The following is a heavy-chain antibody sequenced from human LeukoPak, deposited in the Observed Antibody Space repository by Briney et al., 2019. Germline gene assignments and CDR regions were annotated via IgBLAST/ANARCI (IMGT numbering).Heavy chain of an antibody. CDR2: ISGSGTTT. CDR3: ARAPHLIGFGPGAFDI. D-gene: IGHD3-10*01. V-gene: IGHV3-23*01. Sequence: GGSLRLSCAASGFIFSSYAMTWVRQAPGRGLEWLSTISGSGTTTYYVDSVKGRFTVSRDNSKNTLYLQMNSLRADDTAVYYCARAPHLIGFGPGAFDIWGQGTMVTVSS. J-gene: IGHJ3*02. CDR1: GFIFSSYA.